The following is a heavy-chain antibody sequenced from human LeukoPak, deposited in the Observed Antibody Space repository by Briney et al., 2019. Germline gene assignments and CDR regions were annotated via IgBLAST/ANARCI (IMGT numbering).Heavy chain of an antibody. CDR2: ISSSSSYI. V-gene: IGHV3-21*01. D-gene: IGHD3-10*01. CDR1: GFTFSSYS. Sequence: PGGSLRLSCAASGFTFSSYSMNWVRQAPGKGLEWVSSISSSSSYIYYADSVKGRFTISRDNAKNSLYLQMNSLRAEDTAVYYCARDQSIRGVTHYYGMDVWGQGTTVTVSS. J-gene: IGHJ6*02. CDR3: ARDQSIRGVTHYYGMDV.